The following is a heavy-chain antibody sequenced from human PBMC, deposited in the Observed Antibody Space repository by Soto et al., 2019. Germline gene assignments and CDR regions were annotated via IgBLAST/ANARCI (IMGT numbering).Heavy chain of an antibody. J-gene: IGHJ4*02. CDR2: IIPIFGTA. CDR3: ARGWGYDSTDYYYSY. CDR1: GGSFNRHT. Sequence: QVQLVQSGAEVRKPGSSVRVSCKASGGSFNRHTISWVRQAPGQGLEWMGVIIPIFGTANHAQKFQGRVTIIADESTSTVYMEYSSLRSDDTAIYYCARGWGYDSTDYYYSYWGQGTLVIVSS. V-gene: IGHV1-69*01. D-gene: IGHD3-22*01.